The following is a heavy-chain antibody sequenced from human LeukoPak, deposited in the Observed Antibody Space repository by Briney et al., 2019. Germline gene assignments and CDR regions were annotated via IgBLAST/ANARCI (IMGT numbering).Heavy chain of an antibody. CDR1: EYTFCSYA. CDR3: ARQAYSTTWGPSSSYFPF. CDR2: ISYDGGNK. Sequence: GRSLRLSCAASEYTFCSYAVYWVRQAPGRGLEWVAFISYDGGNKYYTHSEKGRFIISRENSQNTLYLQMNSLRPEDTAVYYRARQAYSTTWGPSSSYFPFWSQGTLVTVSS. J-gene: IGHJ1*01. D-gene: IGHD6-13*01. V-gene: IGHV3-30-3*01.